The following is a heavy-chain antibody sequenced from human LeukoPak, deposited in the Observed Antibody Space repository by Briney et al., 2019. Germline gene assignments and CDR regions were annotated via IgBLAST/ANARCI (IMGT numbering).Heavy chain of an antibody. CDR2: ISAGGDST. CDR3: AKGFGSGSCYSPGDY. D-gene: IGHD3-10*01. V-gene: IGHV3-23*01. CDR1: GFTFSNYA. J-gene: IGHJ4*02. Sequence: GGSLRLSCAASGFTFSNYAMHWVRQAPGKGLEWVSVISAGGDSTYYADSAKGRFAISRDNSKNTLSLQMNSLRAEDTAIYYCAKGFGSGSCYSPGDYWGQGTLVTVSS.